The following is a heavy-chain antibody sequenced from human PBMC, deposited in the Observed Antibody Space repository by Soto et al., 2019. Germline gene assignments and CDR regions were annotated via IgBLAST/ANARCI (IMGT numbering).Heavy chain of an antibody. CDR3: AKGSASSYSYMDV. V-gene: IGHV3-23*01. D-gene: IGHD6-25*01. CDR2: ISGSDGRT. Sequence: GGSLRLSCAASGFTFSNYAMSWVRQAPGKGLEWVSAISGSDGRTCYADSVKGRFTISRDNSKNTLYLQMNSLRAEDTALYYCAKGSASSYSYMDVWGKGTTVTVSS. J-gene: IGHJ6*03. CDR1: GFTFSNYA.